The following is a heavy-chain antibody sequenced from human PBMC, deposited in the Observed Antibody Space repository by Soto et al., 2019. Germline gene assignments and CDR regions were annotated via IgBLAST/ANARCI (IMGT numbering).Heavy chain of an antibody. CDR2: IKQDGSEK. Sequence: GGSLRLSCAASGFTFSSYCMSWVRQAPGKGLEWVAYIKQDGSEKYYDDSVRGRFTISRDNAKNSLYLQMNSLRAEDTAVYYCARDQPAYYFDYWGQGTLVTSPQ. J-gene: IGHJ4*02. CDR3: ARDQPAYYFDY. CDR1: GFTFSSYC. V-gene: IGHV3-7*01.